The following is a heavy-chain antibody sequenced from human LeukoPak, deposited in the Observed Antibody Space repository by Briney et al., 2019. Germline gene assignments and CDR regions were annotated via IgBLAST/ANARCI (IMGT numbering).Heavy chain of an antibody. V-gene: IGHV3-53*01. CDR3: ARSYDSSGLYDY. J-gene: IGHJ4*02. CDR1: GFTASSNY. D-gene: IGHD3-22*01. Sequence: GGSLRLSCAASGFTASSNYMSWVRQAPGKGLEWVSVIYSGGSTYYADSVKGRFTISRDNSKNTLYLQMNSPRAEDSAVYYCARSYDSSGLYDYWGQGTLVTVSS. CDR2: IYSGGST.